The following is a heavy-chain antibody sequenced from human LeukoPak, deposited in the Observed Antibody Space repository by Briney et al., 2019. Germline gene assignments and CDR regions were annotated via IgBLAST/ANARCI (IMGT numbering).Heavy chain of an antibody. D-gene: IGHD3-22*01. J-gene: IGHJ4*02. Sequence: GASVKVSCKASGGTFSSYAISWVRQAPGQGLEWMGGIIPIFGTASYAQKFQGRVTITADESTSTAYMELSSLRSEDTAVYYCASPYYYDSSGYYYFRYWGQGTLVTVSS. CDR2: IIPIFGTA. CDR1: GGTFSSYA. V-gene: IGHV1-69*13. CDR3: ASPYYYDSSGYYYFRY.